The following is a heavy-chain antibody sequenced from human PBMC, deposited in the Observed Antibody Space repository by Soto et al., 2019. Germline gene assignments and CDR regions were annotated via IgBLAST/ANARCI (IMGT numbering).Heavy chain of an antibody. CDR3: ALGSSSWYFDY. Sequence: PKPHPCTVADGNSRSHSYSRGRDRQSPGKGLEWIGTIYSNDNTHYNPSLLSRVTISVDTSKNTLYLQMSSLRAEDTVVYYCALGSSSWYFDYWGQGTLVTVSS. J-gene: IGHJ4*02. D-gene: IGHD6-13*01. V-gene: IGHV4-39*01. CDR1: DGNSRSHSYS. CDR2: IYSNDNT.